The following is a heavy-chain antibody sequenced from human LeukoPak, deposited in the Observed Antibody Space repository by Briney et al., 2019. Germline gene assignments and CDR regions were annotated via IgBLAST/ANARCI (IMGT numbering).Heavy chain of an antibody. J-gene: IGHJ4*02. CDR2: IYPGDSDT. V-gene: IGHV5-51*01. Sequence: GESLKISCKGSGYSFTSYWIGWVRQMPGKGLEWMGIIYPGDSDTRYSPPFQGQVTISADKSISTAYLQWSSLKASDTAMYYCARLNCGGDCSLYYFDYWGQGTLVTVSS. CDR1: GYSFTSYW. D-gene: IGHD2-21*02. CDR3: ARLNCGGDCSLYYFDY.